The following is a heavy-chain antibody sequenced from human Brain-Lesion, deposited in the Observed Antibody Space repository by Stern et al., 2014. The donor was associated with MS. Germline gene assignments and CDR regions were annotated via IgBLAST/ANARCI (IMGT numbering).Heavy chain of an antibody. J-gene: IGHJ4*02. CDR3: AKDRQWLTYFFDY. D-gene: IGHD3-22*01. CDR2: ISYDGSNK. V-gene: IGHV3-30*18. CDR1: GFTFSSFG. Sequence: VQLVESRGGVVQPGRPLRLSCAASGFTFSSFGMHWVRQAPGKGLEWVAVISYDGSNKYYADSVKGRFTISRDNSKNTLYMQMNSLRAEDTAVYYCAKDRQWLTYFFDYWGQGSLVTVSS.